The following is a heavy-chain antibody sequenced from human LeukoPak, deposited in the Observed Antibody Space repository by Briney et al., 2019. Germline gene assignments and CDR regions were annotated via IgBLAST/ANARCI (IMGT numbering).Heavy chain of an antibody. CDR2: IYHSGST. CDR1: GYSISSGYY. CDR3: AREYSGYDKNFDY. J-gene: IGHJ4*02. V-gene: IGHV4-38-2*02. D-gene: IGHD5-12*01. Sequence: SETLSLTCTVSGYSISSGYYWGWIRQPPGKGLEWIGNIYHSGSTSYNPSLKSRVTISVDTSKNQFALKLSSVTAADTAVYYCAREYSGYDKNFDYWGQGTLVTVSS.